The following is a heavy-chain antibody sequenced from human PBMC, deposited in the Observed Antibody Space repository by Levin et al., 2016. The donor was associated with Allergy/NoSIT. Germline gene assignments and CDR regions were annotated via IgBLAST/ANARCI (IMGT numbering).Heavy chain of an antibody. CDR2: ISGSGGRT. J-gene: IGHJ4*02. V-gene: IGHV3-23*01. D-gene: IGHD3-10*01. CDR3: AKESMAGG. CDR1: GFTFSSYA. Sequence: GESLKISCAASGFTFSSYAMNWVRQAPGKGLEWVSAISGSGGRTNFADSVKGRFTISRDNSKNTLYLQMNSLRAEDTAVYYCAKESMAGGWGQGTLVTVSS.